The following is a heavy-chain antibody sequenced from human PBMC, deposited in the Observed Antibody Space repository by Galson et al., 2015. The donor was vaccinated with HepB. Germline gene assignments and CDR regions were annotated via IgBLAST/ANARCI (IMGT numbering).Heavy chain of an antibody. Sequence: SLRLSCADSGFTFSSYAMHWVRQAPGKGLEWVAVISYDGSNKYYADSVKGRFTISRDNSKNTLYLQMNSLRAEDTVVYYCAGTMVRGVIIKDWFDPWGQGALVTVSS. V-gene: IGHV3-30*04. D-gene: IGHD3-10*01. CDR1: GFTFSSYA. CDR3: AGTMVRGVIIKDWFDP. CDR2: ISYDGSNK. J-gene: IGHJ5*02.